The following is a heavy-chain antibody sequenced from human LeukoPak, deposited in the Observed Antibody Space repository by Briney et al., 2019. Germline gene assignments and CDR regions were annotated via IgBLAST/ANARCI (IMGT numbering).Heavy chain of an antibody. Sequence: KPSETLSLTCAVYGGSFSGYYWSWIRQPPGKGLEWIGEINHSGSTNYNPSLKSRVTMSVDTSKNQFSLKLSSVTAADMAVYYCARSNSGDVDYYMDVWGKGTTVTVSS. V-gene: IGHV4-34*01. CDR3: ARSNSGDVDYYMDV. D-gene: IGHD3-10*01. CDR1: GGSFSGYY. CDR2: INHSGST. J-gene: IGHJ6*03.